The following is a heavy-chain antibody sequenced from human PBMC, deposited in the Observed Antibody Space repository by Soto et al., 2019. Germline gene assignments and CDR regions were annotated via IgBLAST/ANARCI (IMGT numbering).Heavy chain of an antibody. CDR2: IIPIFGTA. CDR1: GGTFSSYA. D-gene: IGHD3-22*01. Sequence: GASVKVSCKASGGTFSSYAISWVRQAPGQGLEWMGGIIPIFGTANYAQKFQGRVTITADESTSTAYMELSSLRSEDTAVYYCARVHSYYDLGGAFDIWGQGTMVTVS. V-gene: IGHV1-69*13. CDR3: ARVHSYYDLGGAFDI. J-gene: IGHJ3*02.